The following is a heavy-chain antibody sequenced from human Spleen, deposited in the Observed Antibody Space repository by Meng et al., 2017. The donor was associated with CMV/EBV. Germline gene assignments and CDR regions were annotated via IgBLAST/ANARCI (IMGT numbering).Heavy chain of an antibody. J-gene: IGHJ5*02. CDR1: AYTFTGYY. D-gene: IGHD5-18*01. CDR3: ARDWLDTAMVPWFDP. V-gene: IGHV1-2*02. Sequence: ASVKVSCKASAYTFTGYYMHWVRQAPGQGLEWMGWINPNSGVANYAQKFQGRVTMTRDTSISTAYMELSSLRSDDTAVYYCARDWLDTAMVPWFDPWGQGTLVTVSS. CDR2: INPNSGVA.